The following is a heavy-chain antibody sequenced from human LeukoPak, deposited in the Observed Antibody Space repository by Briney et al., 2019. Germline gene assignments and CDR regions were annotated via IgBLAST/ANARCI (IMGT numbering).Heavy chain of an antibody. Sequence: GSLRLSCAASGFMFSSYAMHWVRQTPGKGLEWVAVISYDGSHKYYADSVKGRFTTSRDNSKNTLYLQMNSLRAEDTAVYSCVRAHDAFDIWGQGTMVTVSS. J-gene: IGHJ3*02. CDR1: GFMFSSYA. CDR2: ISYDGSHK. CDR3: VRAHDAFDI. V-gene: IGHV3-30*04.